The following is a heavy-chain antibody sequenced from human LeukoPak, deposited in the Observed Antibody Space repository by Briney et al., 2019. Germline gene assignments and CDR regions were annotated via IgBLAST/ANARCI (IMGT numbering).Heavy chain of an antibody. D-gene: IGHD2-2*02. Sequence: SVKVSCKASGGTFSSYAISWVRQAPGQGLEWMGGIIPIFGTANYAQKFQGRVTITADESTSTAYMELSSLRSEDTAVYYCARDVVPAAITNYYYYVDVWGKGTTVTVSS. CDR2: IIPIFGTA. J-gene: IGHJ6*03. CDR3: ARDVVPAAITNYYYYVDV. V-gene: IGHV1-69*13. CDR1: GGTFSSYA.